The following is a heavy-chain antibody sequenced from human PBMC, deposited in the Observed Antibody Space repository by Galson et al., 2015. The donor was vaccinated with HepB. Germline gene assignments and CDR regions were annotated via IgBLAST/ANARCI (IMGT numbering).Heavy chain of an antibody. D-gene: IGHD2-2*01. V-gene: IGHV3-48*02. CDR1: GFTFSRYS. CDR2: ISSSSSAI. J-gene: IGHJ4*02. Sequence: SLRLSCAASGFTFSRYSMNWVRQAPGKGLEWVSYISSSSSAIYYADSVKGRFTISRDNAKNSLYLQMNSLRDEDTAVYYCASHCSSTSCYHFDYWGQGTLVTVSS. CDR3: ASHCSSTSCYHFDY.